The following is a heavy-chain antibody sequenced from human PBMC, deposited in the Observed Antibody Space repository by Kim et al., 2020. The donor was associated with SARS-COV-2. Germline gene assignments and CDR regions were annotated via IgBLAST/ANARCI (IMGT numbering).Heavy chain of an antibody. CDR1: GGSITNYY. D-gene: IGHD3-10*02. CDR3: SMFVGFGALLHVLDY. Sequence: SETLSLTCTVSGGSITNYYWTWMRQPPGKGLEWIWHVHYSETTYYNPSLKTRLTILLDSSKNQFSLKLTSVTAADTAVYYCSMFVGFGALLHVLDYWGLGTLLTVS. V-gene: IGHV4-59*08. CDR2: VHYSETT. J-gene: IGHJ4*02.